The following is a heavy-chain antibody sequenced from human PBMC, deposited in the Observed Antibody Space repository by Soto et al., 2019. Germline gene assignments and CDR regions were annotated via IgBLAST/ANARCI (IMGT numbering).Heavy chain of an antibody. Sequence: ASVKVSCKASGYTFTSYGISWVRQAPGQGLEWMGWISAYNGNTNYAQKLQGRVTMTTDTSTSTAYMELRSLRSDDTAVYYCARVSPQTLIFLNWNSPAMDVWGQGTTVTVSS. V-gene: IGHV1-18*04. CDR3: ARVSPQTLIFLNWNSPAMDV. CDR1: GYTFTSYG. J-gene: IGHJ6*02. CDR2: ISAYNGNT. D-gene: IGHD1-1*01.